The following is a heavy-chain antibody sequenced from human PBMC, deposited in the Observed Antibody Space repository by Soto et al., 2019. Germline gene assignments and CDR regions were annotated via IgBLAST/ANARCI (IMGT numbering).Heavy chain of an antibody. D-gene: IGHD5-12*01. CDR2: ISYDGSNK. V-gene: IGHV3-30-3*01. Sequence: GGSLRLSCAASGFTFSSYAMHWVRQAPGKGLEWVAVISYDGSNKYYADSVKGRFTISRDNSKNTLYLQMNSLRAEDTAVYYCASPGRRWLQLPFDYWGQGTLVTVSS. J-gene: IGHJ4*02. CDR3: ASPGRRWLQLPFDY. CDR1: GFTFSSYA.